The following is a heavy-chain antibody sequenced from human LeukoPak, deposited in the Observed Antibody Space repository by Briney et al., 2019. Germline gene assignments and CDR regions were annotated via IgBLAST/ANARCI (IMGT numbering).Heavy chain of an antibody. CDR3: ARDDSGSYWGPNWFDP. J-gene: IGHJ5*02. D-gene: IGHD1-26*01. CDR1: GYTFTSYY. CDR2: INPSGGST. V-gene: IGHV1-46*01. Sequence: ASVKVSCKASGYTFTSYYMHWVRQAPGQGLEWMGIINPSGGSTSYAQKFQGRVTMTRDTSTSTVYMELSSLRSEDTAVYYCARDDSGSYWGPNWFDPWGRGTLVTVSS.